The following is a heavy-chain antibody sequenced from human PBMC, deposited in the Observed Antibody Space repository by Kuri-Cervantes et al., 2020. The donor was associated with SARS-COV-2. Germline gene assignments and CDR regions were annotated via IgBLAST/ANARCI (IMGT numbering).Heavy chain of an antibody. Sequence: GGSLRLSCAASGFTFSGHWIHWVRQAPGKGLVWVSRINPDGSYTNNADSVKGRFTLSRDNAKNMLFLQMNSLRAEDTAVYYCANLNYYDSSGARGLGMDVWGQGTTVTVSS. D-gene: IGHD3-22*01. CDR3: ANLNYYDSSGARGLGMDV. V-gene: IGHV3-74*01. CDR2: INPDGSYT. CDR1: GFTFSGHW. J-gene: IGHJ6*02.